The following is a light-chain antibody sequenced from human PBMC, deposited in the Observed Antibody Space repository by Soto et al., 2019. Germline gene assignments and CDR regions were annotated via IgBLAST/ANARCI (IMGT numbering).Light chain of an antibody. Sequence: EIVLTQSPATLSLSPGERATLSCRASQGVSSYLAWYQQKPGQAPRLLIYDAYNRATGIPARFSGSGPGTDFTLTISSLEPEDFAVYYCQQRSNWLTFGGGTKVEIK. J-gene: IGKJ4*01. V-gene: IGKV3D-11*01. CDR2: DAY. CDR3: QQRSNWLT. CDR1: QGVSSY.